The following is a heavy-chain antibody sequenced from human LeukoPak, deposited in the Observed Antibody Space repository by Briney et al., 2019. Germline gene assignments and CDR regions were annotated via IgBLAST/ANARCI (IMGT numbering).Heavy chain of an antibody. CDR3: ARDRRDYDSSGYYP. CDR2: IIPIFGTA. J-gene: IGHJ5*02. CDR1: GGTFSSYA. Sequence: SVKVSCKASGGTFSSYAISWVRQAPGQGLEWMGGIIPIFGTANYAQKFQGRVTITTDESTSTAYMELSSLRSEDTAVYFCARDRRDYDSSGYYPWGQGTLVTVSS. V-gene: IGHV1-69*05. D-gene: IGHD3-22*01.